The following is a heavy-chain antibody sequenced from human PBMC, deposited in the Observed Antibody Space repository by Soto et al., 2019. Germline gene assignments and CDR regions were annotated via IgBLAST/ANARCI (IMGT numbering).Heavy chain of an antibody. D-gene: IGHD4-17*01. CDR1: GGSISSHY. CDR2: IYYSGST. V-gene: IGHV4-59*11. J-gene: IGHJ4*02. Sequence: SETLSLTCTVSGGSISSHYWSWIRQPPGKGLEWIGYIYYSGSTNYNPSLQERVTISRDMSTSTAYMELSSLRPEDTAVYYCAADVGGYIYGLARHWGPGTLVTVSS. CDR3: AADVGGYIYGLARH.